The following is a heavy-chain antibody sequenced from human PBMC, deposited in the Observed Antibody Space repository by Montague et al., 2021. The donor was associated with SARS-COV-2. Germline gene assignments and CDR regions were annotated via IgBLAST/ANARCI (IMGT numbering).Heavy chain of an antibody. V-gene: IGHV3-23*01. D-gene: IGHD6-19*01. CDR2: ISGGGDMT. Sequence: YRRLSCAASGFTFSSYGMFWVRQTPGKGLEWVSAISGGGDMTYYADSVKGRFTISRDNSKNTLYLQMNTLRAEDTAVYFCAKKTIAVPGSPHFDSWGQGTLVTVSS. J-gene: IGHJ4*02. CDR3: AKKTIAVPGSPHFDS. CDR1: GFTFSSYG.